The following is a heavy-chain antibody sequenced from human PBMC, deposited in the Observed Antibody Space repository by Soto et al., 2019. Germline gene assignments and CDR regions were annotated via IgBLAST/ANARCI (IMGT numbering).Heavy chain of an antibody. Sequence: QVTLKESGPVLVKPTETLTLTCTVSGFSLSNARMGVSWIRHPPGKALEWLAHIFSNDEKSYSTSLKSRLTLSKDTSKSQVVLTMTNMDPVDTATYYCARRIAAAGHNWFDPWGQGTLVTVSS. CDR1: GFSLSNARMG. CDR2: IFSNDEK. D-gene: IGHD6-13*01. V-gene: IGHV2-26*01. CDR3: ARRIAAAGHNWFDP. J-gene: IGHJ5*02.